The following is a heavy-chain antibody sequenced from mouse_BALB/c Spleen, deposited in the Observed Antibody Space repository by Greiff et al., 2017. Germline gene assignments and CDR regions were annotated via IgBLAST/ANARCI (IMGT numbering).Heavy chain of an antibody. Sequence: EVQLQQSGPELVKPGASVKISCKASGYTFTDYYMNWVKQSHGKSLEWIGLVNPNNGGTSYNQKFKGKATLTVDKSSSTAYMELRSLTSEDSAVYYCARIYYGNYCDYWGQGTTLTVSS. J-gene: IGHJ2*01. V-gene: IGHV1-26*01. CDR2: VNPNNGGT. CDR3: ARIYYGNYCDY. D-gene: IGHD2-1*01. CDR1: GYTFTDYY.